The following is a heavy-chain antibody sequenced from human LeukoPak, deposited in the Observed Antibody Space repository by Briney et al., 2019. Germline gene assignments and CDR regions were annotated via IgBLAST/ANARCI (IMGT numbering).Heavy chain of an antibody. CDR2: IYTSGST. CDR1: GGSISSYY. CDR3: AREFDSSSWYRGIED. J-gene: IGHJ4*02. D-gene: IGHD6-13*01. Sequence: PSETLSLTCTASGGSISSYYWSWIRQPAGKGLEWIGRIYTSGSTNYNPSLKSRVTMSVDTSKNQFSLKLSSVTAADTAVYYCAREFDSSSWYRGIEDWGQGTLVTVSS. V-gene: IGHV4-4*07.